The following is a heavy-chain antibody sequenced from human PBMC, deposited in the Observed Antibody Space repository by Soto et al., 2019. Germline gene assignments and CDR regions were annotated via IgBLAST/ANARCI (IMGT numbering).Heavy chain of an antibody. CDR1: GLPVITNY. D-gene: IGHD2-15*01. V-gene: IGHV3-53*01. J-gene: IGHJ6*02. CDR3: LRPRPSAQNYGMGV. CDR2: IYNDGGT. Sequence: WGSLRLSCAASGLPVITNYMIFFRHSPFKWLEWVSVIYNDGGTSYADSVKGRFTIPRDDSKNTLHFQMDSLMDEETAAYSLLRPRPSAQNYGMGVWGQGTTVTVSS.